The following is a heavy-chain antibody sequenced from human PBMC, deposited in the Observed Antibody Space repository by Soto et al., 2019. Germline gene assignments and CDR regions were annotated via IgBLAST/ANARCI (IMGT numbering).Heavy chain of an antibody. V-gene: IGHV3-21*01. D-gene: IGHD4-17*01. CDR1: GFTFSSYS. Sequence: GGSLRLSCAASGFTFSSYSMNWVRQAPGKGLEWVSSISSSSSYIYYADSVKGRFTISRDNAKNSLYLQMNSLRAEDTAVYYCARTPRDYGDYAFPSDFDYWGQGTLVTVSS. CDR3: ARTPRDYGDYAFPSDFDY. J-gene: IGHJ4*02. CDR2: ISSSSSYI.